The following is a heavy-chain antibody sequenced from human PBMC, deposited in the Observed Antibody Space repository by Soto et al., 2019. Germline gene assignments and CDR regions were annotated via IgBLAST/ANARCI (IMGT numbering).Heavy chain of an antibody. CDR1: GFSLSTSGVG. J-gene: IGHJ4*02. Sequence: QITLKESGPTLVKPTQTLTLTCTFSGFSLSTSGVGVGWIRQPPGKALEWLALIYWDDDERYSPSLKGRLTPTKDTSKNQVDLTMTNMDPVHTATYYSAHTPGGYCSSINCYFDQCGQGTLVTVSS. CDR2: IYWDDDE. CDR3: AHTPGGYCSSINCYFDQ. V-gene: IGHV2-5*02. D-gene: IGHD2-2*01.